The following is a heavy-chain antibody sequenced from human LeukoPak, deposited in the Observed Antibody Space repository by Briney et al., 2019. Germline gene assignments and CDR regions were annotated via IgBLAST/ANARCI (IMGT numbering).Heavy chain of an antibody. J-gene: IGHJ4*02. CDR1: GFTFSDYH. V-gene: IGHV3-21*01. D-gene: IGHD3-10*01. CDR2: ISTSNSYI. Sequence: AGGSLRVSCVVSGFTFSDYHMNWVRQAPGKGLEWVSSISTSNSYIYYADSLTGRFTISRDNAKNSLYLQINNLRDDDTAVYYCVRDSLLWFGEIDYWGQGTLVSVSS. CDR3: VRDSLLWFGEIDY.